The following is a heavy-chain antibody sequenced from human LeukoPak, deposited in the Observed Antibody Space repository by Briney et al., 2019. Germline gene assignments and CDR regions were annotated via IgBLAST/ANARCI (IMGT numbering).Heavy chain of an antibody. CDR3: ARGGYYFDY. CDR2: IYHSGST. J-gene: IGHJ4*02. V-gene: IGHV4-30-2*01. Sequence: PQTLSLTCAVSGGSISSGGYSWSWIRQPPGKGLEWIGYIYHSGSTYYNPSLKSRVTISVDRSKNQFSLKLSSVTAADTAVYYCARGGYYFDYWGQGTLVTVSS. CDR1: GGSISSGGYS.